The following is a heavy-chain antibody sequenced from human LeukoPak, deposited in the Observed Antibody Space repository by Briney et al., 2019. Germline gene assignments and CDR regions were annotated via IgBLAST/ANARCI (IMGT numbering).Heavy chain of an antibody. V-gene: IGHV1-69*04. D-gene: IGHD6-19*01. CDR1: GGTFSSYA. CDR2: IIPILGIA. Sequence: GSSVKVSCKASGGTFSSYAISWVRQAPGQGLEWMGRIIPILGIANYAQKFQGRVTITADKSTSTAYMELSSLRSEDTAVYYCARVSIAVAGTVVGDWPGTEPYYYYYMDVWGQGTLVTVSS. J-gene: IGHJ6*03. CDR3: ARVSIAVAGTVVGDWPGTEPYYYYYMDV.